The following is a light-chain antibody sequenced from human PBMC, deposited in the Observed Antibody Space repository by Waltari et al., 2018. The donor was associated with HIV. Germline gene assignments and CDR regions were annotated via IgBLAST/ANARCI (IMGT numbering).Light chain of an antibody. CDR2: SNN. J-gene: IGLJ3*02. CDR3: ATWDDTLGGPV. CDR1: ISNIGSNS. V-gene: IGLV1-44*01. Sequence: QSVLTQPTSASGTPGQKITISCSGNISNIGSNSVNWYQQFSGAAPKLLIFSNNQHPSGVPARFSGSKSGSAASLAISGLHSDDEANYHCATWDDTLGGPVFGGGTKLTVL.